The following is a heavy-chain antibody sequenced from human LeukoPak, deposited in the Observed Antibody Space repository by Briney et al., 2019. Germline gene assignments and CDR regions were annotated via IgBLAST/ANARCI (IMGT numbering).Heavy chain of an antibody. Sequence: GGSLRLSCAASGFTFSSYWMHWVRQAPGKGLVWVSRINSDGSSTSYADSVKGRFTISRDNAKNTLYLQMNSLRAEDTAVYYCARALKCTNGVCWVFDYWGQGTLVTVSS. CDR1: GFTFSSYW. J-gene: IGHJ4*02. V-gene: IGHV3-74*01. CDR3: ARALKCTNGVCWVFDY. CDR2: INSDGSST. D-gene: IGHD2-8*01.